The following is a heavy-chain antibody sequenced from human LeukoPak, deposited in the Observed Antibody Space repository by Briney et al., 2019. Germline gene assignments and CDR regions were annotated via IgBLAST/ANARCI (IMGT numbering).Heavy chain of an antibody. CDR2: IYYSGST. J-gene: IGHJ6*02. Sequence: KPSETLSLTCAVYGGSFSGYYWSWIRQPPGKGLEWIGYIYYSGSTNYNPSLKSRVTISVDTSKNQFSLKLSSVTAADTAVYYCARDSSGVSTGGYYYGMDVWGQGTTVTVSS. V-gene: IGHV4-59*01. CDR3: ARDSSGVSTGGYYYGMDV. D-gene: IGHD1-14*01. CDR1: GGSFSGYY.